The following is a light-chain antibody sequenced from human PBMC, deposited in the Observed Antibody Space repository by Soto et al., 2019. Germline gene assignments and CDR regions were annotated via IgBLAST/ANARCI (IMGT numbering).Light chain of an antibody. J-gene: IGLJ1*01. V-gene: IGLV2-14*03. CDR3: SSYTSSNTYV. Sequence: QSALTQPASVSGSPGQWTTISCTGTSSDVGGYNYVSWYQHHPGKAPKLMIYDVTNWPSGVSNRFSGSKSGNTASLTISGLQTEDEADYYCSSYTSSNTYVFGTGTKVTVL. CDR1: SSDVGGYNY. CDR2: DVT.